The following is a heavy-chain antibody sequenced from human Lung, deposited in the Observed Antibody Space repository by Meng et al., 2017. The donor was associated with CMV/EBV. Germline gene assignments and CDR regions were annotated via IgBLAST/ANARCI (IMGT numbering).Heavy chain of an antibody. V-gene: IGHV1-69*05. Sequence: VSCEASGDTFSNLAIRWVRQTPGQGLEWMGGVIPTFNTIKYAQKFQGRLTITTDRSTSTAYMDLSSLRSDDTAVYYCVRDRIGWFDPWGQGTLVTVSS. CDR1: GDTFSNLA. CDR3: VRDRIGWFDP. J-gene: IGHJ5*02. CDR2: VIPTFNTI. D-gene: IGHD2-15*01.